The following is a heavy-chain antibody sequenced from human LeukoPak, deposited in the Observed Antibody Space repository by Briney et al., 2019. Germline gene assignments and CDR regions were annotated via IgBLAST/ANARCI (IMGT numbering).Heavy chain of an antibody. CDR1: GFTFSSYS. Sequence: GGSLRLSCAASGFTFSSYSMNWVRQAPGKGLEWVSYISSSSSTIYYADSVKGRFTISRDNAKNSLYLQMDSLRAEDTAVYYCGSTRGDLHYYYYYMDVWGKGTTVTVSS. CDR2: ISSSSSTI. CDR3: GSTRGDLHYYYYYMDV. J-gene: IGHJ6*03. V-gene: IGHV3-48*01. D-gene: IGHD2-21*02.